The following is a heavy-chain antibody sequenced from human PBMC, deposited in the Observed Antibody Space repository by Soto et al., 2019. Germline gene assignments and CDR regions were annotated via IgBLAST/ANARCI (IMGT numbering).Heavy chain of an antibody. CDR1: GYTFTSYA. Sequence: GASVKVSCKASGYTFTSYAMHWVRQAPGQRLEWMGWINAGNGNTKYSQKFQGRVTITRDTSASTAYMELSSLRSDDTAVYYCARDLVTVTTIFDLWGRGTLVTVSS. V-gene: IGHV1-3*01. CDR3: ARDLVTVTTIFDL. D-gene: IGHD4-17*01. J-gene: IGHJ2*01. CDR2: INAGNGNT.